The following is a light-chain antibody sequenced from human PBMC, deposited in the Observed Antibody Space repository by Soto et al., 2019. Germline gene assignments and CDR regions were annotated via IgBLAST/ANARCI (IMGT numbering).Light chain of an antibody. CDR1: QSVSSN. J-gene: IGKJ1*01. CDR3: QQYHNWWT. Sequence: EIVMTQSPATLSVSPGERATLSCRASQSVSSNLAWYQQKPGQAPRLLISAASTRATGIPARFSGSGSGTVFTITSSSLHSEDSAVYYCQQYHNWWTFGQGTKVEIK. CDR2: AAS. V-gene: IGKV3-15*01.